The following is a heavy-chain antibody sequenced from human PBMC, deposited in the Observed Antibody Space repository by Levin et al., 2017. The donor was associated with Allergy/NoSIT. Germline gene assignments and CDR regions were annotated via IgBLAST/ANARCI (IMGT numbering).Heavy chain of an antibody. V-gene: IGHV3-30-3*01. D-gene: IGHD6-19*01. CDR1: GFTFSSYA. J-gene: IGHJ6*02. Sequence: GGSLRLSCAASGFTFSSYAMHWVRQAPGKGLEWVAVISYDGSNKYYADSVKGRFTISRDNSKNTLYLQMNSLRAEDTAVYYCARDRIAVAGSLTEDYYYYGMDVWGQGTTVTVSS. CDR2: ISYDGSNK. CDR3: ARDRIAVAGSLTEDYYYYGMDV.